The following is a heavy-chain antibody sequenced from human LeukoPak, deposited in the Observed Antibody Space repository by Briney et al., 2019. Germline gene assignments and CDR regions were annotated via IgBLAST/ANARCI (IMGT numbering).Heavy chain of an antibody. CDR3: ARGAGYNYPYYFDY. Sequence: GGSLRLSCAASGFSFSTYAMNWVRQAPGKGLEWVSVIYGGGNIYYADSVKGRFTISRDNSKNTLYLQMNSLRAEDTAVYYCARGAGYNYPYYFDYWGQGTLVTVSS. CDR1: GFSFSTYA. V-gene: IGHV3-53*01. CDR2: IYGGGNI. J-gene: IGHJ4*02. D-gene: IGHD5-24*01.